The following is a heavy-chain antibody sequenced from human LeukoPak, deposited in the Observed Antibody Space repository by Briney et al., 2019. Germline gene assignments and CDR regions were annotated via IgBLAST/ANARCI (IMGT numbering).Heavy chain of an antibody. CDR3: ASGHGSGPYYKGYFDY. J-gene: IGHJ4*02. D-gene: IGHD3-10*01. CDR1: GFTFSRNA. Sequence: QPGGSLRLSCSASGFTFSRNAMHWVRQAPGKGLEYVSAISNDGAKKYYADSEKGRFTISRDNSKNTLYLQMSSLRAEDTAVYYCASGHGSGPYYKGYFDYWGQGTLVTVSS. CDR2: ISNDGAKK. V-gene: IGHV3-64D*09.